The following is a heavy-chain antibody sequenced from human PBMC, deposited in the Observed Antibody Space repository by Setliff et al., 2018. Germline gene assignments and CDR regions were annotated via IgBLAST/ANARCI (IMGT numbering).Heavy chain of an antibody. CDR1: GGSISRSSYN. CDR2: IYYRGST. CDR3: ARAAGYSSSWYHYYYGMDV. J-gene: IGHJ6*02. V-gene: IGHV4-39*01. D-gene: IGHD6-13*01. Sequence: SETLSLTCTVSGGSISRSSYNWGWIRQPPGKGLEWIGSIYYRGSTYYNPSLKSRVTISVDTSKNQFSLKLSSVTAADTAVYYCARAAGYSSSWYHYYYGMDVWGQGTTVTVSS.